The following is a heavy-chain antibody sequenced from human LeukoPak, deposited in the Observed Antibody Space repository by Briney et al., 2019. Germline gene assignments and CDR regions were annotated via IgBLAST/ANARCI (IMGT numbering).Heavy chain of an antibody. V-gene: IGHV3-23*01. D-gene: IGHD3-22*01. CDR2: ISGSGGST. CDR1: GFTFSSYA. Sequence: GGSLRLSCAASGFTFSSYAMSWVRQAPGKGLEWVSAISGSGGSTYYADSVKGRFTISRDNSKNTLYLQMNSLRAEDTAVYYCARGGFYYYDSRGAFDIWGQGTMVTVSS. J-gene: IGHJ3*02. CDR3: ARGGFYYYDSRGAFDI.